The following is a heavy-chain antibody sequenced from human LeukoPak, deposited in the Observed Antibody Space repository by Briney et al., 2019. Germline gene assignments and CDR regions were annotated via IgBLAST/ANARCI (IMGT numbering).Heavy chain of an antibody. Sequence: GGSLTLSSAVSAITLSNYGKSCVRQAAEKGLEWVAGLSASGGETNYADSVHGWFTISRGIPRSTLYVQMNSLRAEDTAVYFCAKRGVVIRVFLVGFHKEAYYFDSWGQGALVTVSS. D-gene: IGHD3-10*01. CDR3: AKRGVVIRVFLVGFHKEAYYFDS. CDR1: AITLSNYG. V-gene: IGHV3-23*01. CDR2: LSASGGET. J-gene: IGHJ4*02.